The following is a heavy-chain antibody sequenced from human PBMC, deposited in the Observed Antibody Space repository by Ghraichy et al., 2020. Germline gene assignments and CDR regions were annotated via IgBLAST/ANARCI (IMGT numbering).Heavy chain of an antibody. CDR2: INPNSGGT. Sequence: ASVKVSCKASGYTFTGYYMHWVRQAPGQGLEWMGWINPNSGGTNYAQKFQGWVTMTRDTSISTAYMELSRLRSDDTAVYYCARLTVAAAGTWYFDYWGQGTLVTVSS. J-gene: IGHJ4*02. CDR3: ARLTVAAAGTWYFDY. CDR1: GYTFTGYY. V-gene: IGHV1-2*04. D-gene: IGHD6-13*01.